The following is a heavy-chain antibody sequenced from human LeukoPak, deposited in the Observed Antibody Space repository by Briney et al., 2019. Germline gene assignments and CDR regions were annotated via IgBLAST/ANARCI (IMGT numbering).Heavy chain of an antibody. J-gene: IGHJ3*02. Sequence: GASVKVSCKASGYTFTSYYMHWVRQAPGQGLEWMGIINPSGGSTSYAQKFQGRVTMTRDTSTSTVYMELSSLRSEDTAVYYCVRAIAAHDAFDIWGQGTMVTVSS. CDR3: VRAIAAHDAFDI. CDR1: GYTFTSYY. V-gene: IGHV1-46*01. CDR2: INPSGGST. D-gene: IGHD6-6*01.